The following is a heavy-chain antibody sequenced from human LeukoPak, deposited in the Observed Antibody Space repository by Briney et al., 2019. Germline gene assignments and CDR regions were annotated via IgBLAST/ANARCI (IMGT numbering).Heavy chain of an antibody. Sequence: SETLSLTCTVSGGSISSSSYYWGWIRQPPGKGLEWIGSIYYSGSTYYNPSLKSRVTISVDTSKNQFSLKLSSVTAADTAVYYCARHVLGATVAAGSAQFAFDIWGQGTMVTVSS. J-gene: IGHJ3*02. D-gene: IGHD2-15*01. CDR3: ARHVLGATVAAGSAQFAFDI. CDR1: GGSISSSSYY. CDR2: IYYSGST. V-gene: IGHV4-39*01.